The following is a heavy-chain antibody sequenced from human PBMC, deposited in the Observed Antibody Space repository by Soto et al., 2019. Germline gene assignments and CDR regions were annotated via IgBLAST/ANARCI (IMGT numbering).Heavy chain of an antibody. CDR1: VYSIISTYC. Sequence: SSSXSLTCTVAVYSIISTYCWSWIRQPPGKVLEWLGYIYHTGSTYYTPSLRSRVTISVDRSKNQFSLRLTSVTAADTAVYYCDRIFATENWLETCGQRPLV. CDR2: IYHTGST. D-gene: IGHD4-4*01. J-gene: IGHJ5*02. V-gene: IGHV4-30-2*01. CDR3: DRIFATENWLET.